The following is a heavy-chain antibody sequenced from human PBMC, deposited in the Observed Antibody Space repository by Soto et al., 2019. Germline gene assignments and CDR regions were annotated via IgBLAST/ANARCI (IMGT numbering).Heavy chain of an antibody. CDR2: IYPGDSDT. D-gene: IGHD2-21*01. Sequence: HGESLKISCMGSGYTFNTYWIGWVRQMPGKGLEWMGFIYPGDSDTTYSPSFQGQVTISVDKSISTAYLQWSSLKVSDTAIYYCARQKLWMATINNDAFDVWGQGTKVTVSS. CDR1: GYTFNTYW. J-gene: IGHJ3*01. V-gene: IGHV5-51*01. CDR3: ARQKLWMATINNDAFDV.